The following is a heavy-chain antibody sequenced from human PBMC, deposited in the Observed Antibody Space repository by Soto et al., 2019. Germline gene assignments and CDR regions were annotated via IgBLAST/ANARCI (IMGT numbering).Heavy chain of an antibody. J-gene: IGHJ6*03. CDR3: ARDLGTVATRPNDCYFYYMDV. CDR1: GFTVSSNY. Sequence: GGSLRLSCAASGFTVSSNYMSWVRQAPGKGLEWVSVIYSGGSTYYADSVKGRFTISRDNSKNTLYLQMNSLRAEDTAVYYCARDLGTVATRPNDCYFYYMDVWGKGTTVPFSS. D-gene: IGHD5-12*01. CDR2: IYSGGST. V-gene: IGHV3-66*02.